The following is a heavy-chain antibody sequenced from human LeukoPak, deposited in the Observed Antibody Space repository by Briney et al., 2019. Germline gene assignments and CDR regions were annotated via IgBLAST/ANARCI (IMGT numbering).Heavy chain of an antibody. D-gene: IGHD3-10*01. CDR2: TSNSDYP. J-gene: IGHJ4*02. CDR1: GASIRTSEDH. CDR3: AREPTQPLRFGEFHPFDN. V-gene: IGHV4-31*03. Sequence: KTSETLSLTCTVSGASIRTSEDHWTWIRQHPGKGLEWIGYTSNSDYPDSNPSLKSRVTISLDTSKNQFSLKLRSVTAADTAVYYCAREPTQPLRFGEFHPFDNWSQGTLVTVSS.